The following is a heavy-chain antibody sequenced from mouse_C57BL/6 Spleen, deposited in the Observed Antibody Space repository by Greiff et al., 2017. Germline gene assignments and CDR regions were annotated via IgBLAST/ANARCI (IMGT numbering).Heavy chain of an antibody. V-gene: IGHV1-66*01. CDR2: IYPGSGNT. J-gene: IGHJ4*01. D-gene: IGHD1-1*01. Sequence: VQLVESGPELVKPGASVKISCKASGYSFTSYYIHWVKQRPGQGLEWIGWIYPGSGNTKYNEKFKGKATLTADTSSSTAYMQLSSLTSEDSAVYYCARPHYYGSSYAMDYWGQGTSVTVSS. CDR3: ARPHYYGSSYAMDY. CDR1: GYSFTSYY.